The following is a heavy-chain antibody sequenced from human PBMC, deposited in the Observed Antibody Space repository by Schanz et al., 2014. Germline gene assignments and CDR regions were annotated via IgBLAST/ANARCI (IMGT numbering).Heavy chain of an antibody. V-gene: IGHV3-23*01. D-gene: IGHD3-10*01. CDR2: ISGSGGST. J-gene: IGHJ3*02. CDR3: AKGRFGELSAFDI. Sequence: EVHLLESGGGLVQPGGSLRLSCAASGFTFSSYGMHWVRQAPGKGLEWVSAISGSGGSTYYADSVKGRFTISRDNSKNTLYLQMNSLRAEDTAVYYCAKGRFGELSAFDIWGQGTMVTVSS. CDR1: GFTFSSYG.